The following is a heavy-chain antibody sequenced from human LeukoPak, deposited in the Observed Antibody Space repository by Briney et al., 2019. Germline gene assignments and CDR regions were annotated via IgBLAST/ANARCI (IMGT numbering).Heavy chain of an antibody. J-gene: IGHJ3*02. CDR1: GFTFSSYS. D-gene: IGHD6-19*01. CDR2: ISSSSSYI. CDR3: ARGYPSGWYLRRDAFDI. V-gene: IGHV3-21*01. Sequence: GGSLRLSCAASGFTFSSYSMNWVRQAPGKGLEWVSSISSSSSYIYYADSVKGRFTISRDNAKNSLYLQMNSLRAVDTAVYYCARGYPSGWYLRRDAFDIWGQGTMVTVSS.